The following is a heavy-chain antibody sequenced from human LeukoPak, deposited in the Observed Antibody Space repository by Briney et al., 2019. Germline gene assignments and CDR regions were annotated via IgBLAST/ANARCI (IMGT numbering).Heavy chain of an antibody. CDR1: GYSISSGYY. CDR2: IYHSGST. J-gene: IGHJ5*02. D-gene: IGHD3-22*01. CDR3: ARDTSGSDYYDRRLGWFDP. V-gene: IGHV4-38-2*02. Sequence: SETLSLTCTVSGYSISSGYYWGWIRQPPGKGLEWIGSIYHSGSTYYNPSLKSRVTISVDTSKNQFSLKLSSVTAADTAVYYCARDTSGSDYYDRRLGWFDPWGQGTLVTVSS.